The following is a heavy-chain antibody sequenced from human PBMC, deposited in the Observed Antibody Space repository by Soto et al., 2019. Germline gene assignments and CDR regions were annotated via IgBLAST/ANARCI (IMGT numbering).Heavy chain of an antibody. CDR1: GFSLSTFGMG. CDR3: VNSPDRSPSGN. Sequence: GPTLVNPTQTLTLTCTFSGFSLSTFGMGVGWIRQPPGKAMEWLALIYWNDDKRYSPSLKSRLTITKDTSKNLVVLRMTNMDPVDTATYYCVNSPDRSPSGNWGQGTLVTVSS. V-gene: IGHV2-5*01. J-gene: IGHJ1*01. CDR2: IYWNDDK.